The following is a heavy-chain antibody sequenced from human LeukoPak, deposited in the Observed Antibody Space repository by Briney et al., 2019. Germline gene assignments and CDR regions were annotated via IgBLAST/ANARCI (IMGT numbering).Heavy chain of an antibody. CDR1: GYTLTELS. V-gene: IGHV1-24*01. CDR3: ARVALRGVIITGWFDP. CDR2: FDPEDGET. Sequence: GASVKVSCKVSGYTLTELSMHWVRQAPGKGLEWMGGFDPEDGETIYAQKFQGRVTMTEDTSTDTAYMELSSLRSEDTAVYYCARVALRGVIITGWFDPWGQGTLVTVSS. J-gene: IGHJ5*02. D-gene: IGHD3-10*01.